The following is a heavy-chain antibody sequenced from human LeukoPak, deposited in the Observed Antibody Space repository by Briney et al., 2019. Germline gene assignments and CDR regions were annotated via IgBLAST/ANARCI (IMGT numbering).Heavy chain of an antibody. J-gene: IGHJ6*02. CDR2: ISVSGGGT. D-gene: IGHD3-10*01. Sequence: SGGSLRLSCAASGFTFSNYAMSWVRQAPGKGLEWVSAISVSGGGTLYADSMKGRFTISRDNSKSTLHLQMNSLRAEDTAVYYCARGVGMVRGKGYGMDVWGQGTTVTVSS. CDR3: ARGVGMVRGKGYGMDV. V-gene: IGHV3-23*01. CDR1: GFTFSNYA.